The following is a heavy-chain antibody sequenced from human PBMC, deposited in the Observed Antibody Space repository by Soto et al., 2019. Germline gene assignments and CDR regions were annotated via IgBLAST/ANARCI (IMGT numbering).Heavy chain of an antibody. Sequence: ASVKVSCKASGGTFSSYTISWVRQAPGQGLEWMGRIIPILGIANYAQKFQGRVTITADKSTSTAYMELSSLRSEDTAVYYCAGDNGTLNQYYFYTSVGGKAPRLTF. J-gene: IGHJ6*03. CDR2: IIPILGIA. CDR3: AGDNGTLNQYYFYTSV. CDR1: GGTFSSYT. D-gene: IGHD2-8*01. V-gene: IGHV1-69*02.